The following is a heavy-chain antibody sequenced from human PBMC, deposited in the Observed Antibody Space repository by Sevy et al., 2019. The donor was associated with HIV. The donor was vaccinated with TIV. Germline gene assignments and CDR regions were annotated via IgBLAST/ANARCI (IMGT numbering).Heavy chain of an antibody. Sequence: GGSLRLSCAASGFTFDDYWMAWVRQAPGKGLEWVANINFDGSEEYYVDSVKGRFTISRDNGKNSLYLLMNSLGAEDTAVYYCARIGLIWGQGTLVTVSS. D-gene: IGHD3-22*01. CDR1: GFTFDDYW. J-gene: IGHJ4*02. CDR2: INFDGSEE. V-gene: IGHV3-7*01. CDR3: ARIGLI.